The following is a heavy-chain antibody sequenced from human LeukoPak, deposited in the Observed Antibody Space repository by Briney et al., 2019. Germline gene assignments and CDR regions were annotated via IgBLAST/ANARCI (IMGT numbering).Heavy chain of an antibody. D-gene: IGHD3-3*01. CDR1: AYSISSGYY. CDR2: IYHSGST. CDR3: ARAPTPTITIPYYMYV. J-gene: IGHJ6*03. V-gene: IGHV4-38-2*02. Sequence: SETLSLTCTVSAYSISSGYYWGWIRQPPGKGLEWIGSIYHSGSTYYNPSLKSRVTISVDTSKNQFSLKLSSVTAADTAVYYCARAPTPTITIPYYMYVWAKGTTVTVSS.